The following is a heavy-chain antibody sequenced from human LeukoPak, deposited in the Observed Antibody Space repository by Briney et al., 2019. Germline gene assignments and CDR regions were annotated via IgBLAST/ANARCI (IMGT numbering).Heavy chain of an antibody. CDR2: IYTSGST. V-gene: IGHV4-61*02. Sequence: SQTLSLTCIVSGGSISSGSYYWSWIRQPAGKGLEWIGRIYTSGSTNYNPSLMSRVTISVDTSKNQFSLKLSSVTAADTAVYFCATTHSSWHSXFDYWGQGTLVTVSS. D-gene: IGHD6-13*01. CDR1: GGSISSGSYY. CDR3: ATTHSSWHSXFDY. J-gene: IGHJ4*02.